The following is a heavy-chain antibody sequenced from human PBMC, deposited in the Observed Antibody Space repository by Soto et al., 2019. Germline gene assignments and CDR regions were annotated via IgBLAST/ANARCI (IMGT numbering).Heavy chain of an antibody. D-gene: IGHD6-19*01. J-gene: IGHJ4*02. V-gene: IGHV1-18*01. CDR3: ARDMEGGIAVAKGPYYFDY. CDR1: GYTFTSYG. CDR2: ISAYNGNT. Sequence: QVQLVQSGAEVKKPGASVKVSCKASGYTFTSYGISWVRQAPGQGLEWMGWISAYNGNTNYAQKLQGRVTMTTDTSTNTAYMELRSLRSDDTAVYYCARDMEGGIAVAKGPYYFDYWGQGTLVTVSS.